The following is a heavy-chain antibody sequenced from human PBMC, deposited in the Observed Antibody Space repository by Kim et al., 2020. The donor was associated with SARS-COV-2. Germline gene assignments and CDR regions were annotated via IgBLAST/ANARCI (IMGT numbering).Heavy chain of an antibody. J-gene: IGHJ6*02. D-gene: IGHD6-19*01. CDR3: AKEEGSGYSSGRTYFYYGMAV. CDR2: ISYDGSNK. Sequence: GGSLRLSCAASGFTFSSYGMHWVRQAPGKGLEWVAVISYDGSNKYYADSVKCRFTISRDNSKNTLYLQMNSLRAEDTAVYYCAKEEGSGYSSGRTYFYYGMAVWGQGATGTASS. CDR1: GFTFSSYG. V-gene: IGHV3-30*18.